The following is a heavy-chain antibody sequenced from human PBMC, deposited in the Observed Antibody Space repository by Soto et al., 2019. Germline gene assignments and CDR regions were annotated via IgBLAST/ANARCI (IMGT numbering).Heavy chain of an antibody. V-gene: IGHV3-53*01. J-gene: IGHJ5*02. D-gene: IGHD1-26*01. CDR1: GFSVSSNY. CDR2: HYSGGST. CDR3: ARHRHPRGTVGATSPLDP. Sequence: GGSLRLSCATSGFSVSSNYLSWVRQAPGKGLEWVSVHYSGGSTYYADSVQGRFTISRDKSNNTLYLQMRRVRAEDTAVYFCARHRHPRGTVGATSPLDPWGQGTQVTVSS.